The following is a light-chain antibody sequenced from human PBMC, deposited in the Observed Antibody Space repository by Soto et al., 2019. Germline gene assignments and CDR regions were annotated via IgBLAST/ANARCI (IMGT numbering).Light chain of an antibody. J-gene: IGLJ3*02. CDR1: MRDVGAYNL. CDR3: SSFSSTTTLLV. Sequence: QSALTQPASVSGSAGQSITISCSGTMRDVGAYNLVSWYQQHPGTAPKLIIYEVRNRPSGISSRFSGSRSGNTASLTISGLQAEDEADYYCSSFSSTTTLLVFGGGTKLTVL. V-gene: IGLV2-14*01. CDR2: EVR.